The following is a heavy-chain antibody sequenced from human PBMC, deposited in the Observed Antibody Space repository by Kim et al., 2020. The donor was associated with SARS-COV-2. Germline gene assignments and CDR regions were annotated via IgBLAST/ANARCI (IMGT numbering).Heavy chain of an antibody. CDR1: GGSFSGYY. V-gene: IGHV4-34*01. CDR3: AREGSDRSNYVWGSYRYSFTYALLD. J-gene: IGHJ4*02. CDR2: INHSGST. Sequence: SETLSLTCAVYGGSFSGYYWSWIRQPPGKGLEWIGEINHSGSTNYNPSLKSRVTISVDTSKNQFSLKLSSVTAADTAVYYCAREGSDRSNYVWGSYRYSFTYALLDWGQGTLVTVSS. D-gene: IGHD3-16*02.